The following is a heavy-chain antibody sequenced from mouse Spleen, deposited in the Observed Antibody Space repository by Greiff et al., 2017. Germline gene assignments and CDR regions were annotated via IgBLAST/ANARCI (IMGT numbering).Heavy chain of an antibody. J-gene: IGHJ3*01. V-gene: IGHV5-17*01. CDR3: ARGGYYYGSSFAY. CDR1: GFTFSDYG. D-gene: IGHD1-1*01. CDR2: ISSGSSTI. Sequence: EVHLVESGGGLVKPGGSLKLSCAASGFTFSDYGMHWVRQAPEKGLEWVAYISSGSSTIYYADTVKGRFTISRDNAKNTLFLQMTSLRSEDTAMYYCARGGYYYGSSFAYWGQGTLVTVSA.